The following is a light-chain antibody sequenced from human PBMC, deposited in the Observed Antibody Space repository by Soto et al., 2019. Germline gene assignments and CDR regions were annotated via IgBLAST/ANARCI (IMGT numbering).Light chain of an antibody. V-gene: IGLV2-8*01. Sequence: QSALTQPPSASGSPGQSVTISCTGTSSDVGGYKYVSWYQQYPGKAPKLMIYAVNKRPSGVPDRFSGSKSGNTASLTVSGLQAEGEADYYCSSYAGSNNYVFGTGTKGTVL. CDR2: AVN. CDR3: SSYAGSNNYV. J-gene: IGLJ1*01. CDR1: SSDVGGYKY.